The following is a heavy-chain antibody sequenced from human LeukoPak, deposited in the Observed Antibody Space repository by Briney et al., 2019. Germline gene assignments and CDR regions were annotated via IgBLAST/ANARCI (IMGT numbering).Heavy chain of an antibody. Sequence: KASETLSLTCTVSGGSISSYYWSWIRQPAGKGLEWIGRIYTSGSTNYNPSLKSRVTMSVDTSKNQFSLKLSSVTAADTAAYYCARDLSVVVVDDAFDIWGQGTMVTVSS. V-gene: IGHV4-4*07. CDR2: IYTSGST. J-gene: IGHJ3*02. CDR3: ARDLSVVVVDDAFDI. D-gene: IGHD2-15*01. CDR1: GGSISSYY.